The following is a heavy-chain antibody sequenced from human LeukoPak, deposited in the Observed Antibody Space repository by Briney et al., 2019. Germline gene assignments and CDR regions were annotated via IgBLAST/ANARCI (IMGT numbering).Heavy chain of an antibody. CDR2: ITGSGSST. CDR1: GFFFSSYA. V-gene: IGHV3-23*01. J-gene: IGHJ5*02. Sequence: HPGGSLRRSCAASGFFFSSYAMSWVRQAPGEGLEWVSTITGSGSSTYYADSVKGRFTISRDNSKNTLYLQMNSLRADDTAVYYCVRDLTWGQGTLVTVSS. CDR3: VRDLT.